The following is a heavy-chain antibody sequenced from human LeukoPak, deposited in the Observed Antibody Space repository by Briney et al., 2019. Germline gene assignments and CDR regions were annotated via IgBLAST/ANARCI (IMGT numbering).Heavy chain of an antibody. Sequence: GESLKISCKGSGYTFSNHWIGWVRQMPGRGLEWMGLIYPGDSDTRYSPSFQGQITISADKSLTTAYIQWDSLKASDTAMYFCARSGGSRPFYFATWGKETLVTVSS. V-gene: IGHV5-51*01. CDR3: ARSGGSRPFYFAT. J-gene: IGHJ5*02. CDR2: IYPGDSDT. CDR1: GYTFSNHW. D-gene: IGHD2-15*01.